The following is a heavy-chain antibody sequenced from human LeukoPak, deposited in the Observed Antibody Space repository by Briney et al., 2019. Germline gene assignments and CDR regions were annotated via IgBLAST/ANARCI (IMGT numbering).Heavy chain of an antibody. CDR2: ISAYNGNT. Sequence: ASVKVSCTASGYTFTSYGISWVRQAPGQGLEWMGWISAYNGNTNYAQKLQGRVTMTTDTSTSTAYMELRSLRSDDTAVYYCARGSLYSSSWPFDYWGQGTLVTVSS. CDR1: GYTFTSYG. CDR3: ARGSLYSSSWPFDY. D-gene: IGHD6-13*01. V-gene: IGHV1-18*01. J-gene: IGHJ4*02.